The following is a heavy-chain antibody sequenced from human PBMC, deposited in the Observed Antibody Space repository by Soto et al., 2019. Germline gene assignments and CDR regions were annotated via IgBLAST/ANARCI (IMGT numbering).Heavy chain of an antibody. CDR2: IYYSGST. D-gene: IGHD2-2*02. CDR1: GGSISSYY. Sequence: SETLSLTCTVSGGSISSYYWSWIRQPPGKGLEWIGYIYYSGSTNYNPSLKSRVTISVDTSKNQFSLKLSSVTAADTAVYYCARDNAAPGSIPRYWFDPWGQGPLVTVS. V-gene: IGHV4-59*01. CDR3: ARDNAAPGSIPRYWFDP. J-gene: IGHJ5*02.